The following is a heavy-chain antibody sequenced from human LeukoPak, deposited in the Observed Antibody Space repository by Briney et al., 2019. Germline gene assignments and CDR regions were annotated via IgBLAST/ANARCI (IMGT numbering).Heavy chain of an antibody. Sequence: SETLSLTCAVSGASISSGYWWSWVRQAPGKGLEWIGEIYHSGSTNHNPSLKSRVTISVDKSKSQFSLNLNPVTAADTAVHYCARDDTGVIRGIRFHYWGQGTLVTVSS. CDR1: GASISSGYW. V-gene: IGHV4-4*02. J-gene: IGHJ4*02. CDR3: ARDDTGVIRGIRFHY. CDR2: IYHSGST. D-gene: IGHD3-10*01.